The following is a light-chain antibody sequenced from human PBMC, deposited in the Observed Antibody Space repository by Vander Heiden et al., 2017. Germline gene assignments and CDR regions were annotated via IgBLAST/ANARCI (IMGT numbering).Light chain of an antibody. CDR3: QHYGRSLT. J-gene: IGKJ2*01. V-gene: IGKV3-20*01. Sequence: ESVLTQLPGTLSLSPGERATLSCRASQSVSTNYLAWYQQKPGQAPKLLIHAASSRATSIPDRFSGSGSGTDFTLTISRLEPEDFAVYYCQHYGRSLTFGQGTKVEIK. CDR1: QSVSTNY. CDR2: AAS.